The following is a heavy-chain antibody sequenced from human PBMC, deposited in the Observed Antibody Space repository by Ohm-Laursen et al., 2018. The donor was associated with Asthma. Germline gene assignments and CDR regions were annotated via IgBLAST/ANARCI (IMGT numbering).Heavy chain of an antibody. CDR1: GFNFNSSA. D-gene: IGHD5-18*01. J-gene: IGHJ4*02. CDR3: ARGLGGIHRWLSYQIDK. V-gene: IGHV3-30-3*01. Sequence: SLRLSCAASGFNFNSSAMHWVRQAPGKGLEWVAVMSYDGNNKYHAASVQGRFIISRDNSKSTLLLQMSSLRPEDTAVYYCARGLGGIHRWLSYQIDKWGQGTQVTVSS. CDR2: MSYDGNNK.